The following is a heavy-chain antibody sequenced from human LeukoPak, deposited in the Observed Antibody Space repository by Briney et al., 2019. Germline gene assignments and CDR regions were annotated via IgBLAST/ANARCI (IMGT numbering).Heavy chain of an antibody. J-gene: IGHJ4*02. Sequence: SGGSLRLSCAASGFTFSNYGMHWVRQAPGKGLEWVAVISYDGSNKYYADSVKGRFTISRDNSKNTLYLQMNSPRAEDTAVYYCAKDYYDSSGSVGYWGQGTLVTVSS. CDR3: AKDYYDSSGSVGY. V-gene: IGHV3-30*18. CDR2: ISYDGSNK. CDR1: GFTFSNYG. D-gene: IGHD3-22*01.